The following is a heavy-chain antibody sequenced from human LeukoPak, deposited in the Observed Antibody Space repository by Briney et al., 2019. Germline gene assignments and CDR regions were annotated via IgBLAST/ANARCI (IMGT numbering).Heavy chain of an antibody. J-gene: IGHJ4*02. CDR2: INPNSGGT. Sequence: ASVKVSCKASVYTFTGYYMHWVRRAPGQGLEWMGWINPNSGGTNYAQKFQGRVTMTRDTSISTAYMELSRLRSDDTAVYYCARDLGGIDYWGQGTLVTVSS. D-gene: IGHD3-16*01. CDR3: ARDLGGIDY. V-gene: IGHV1-2*02. CDR1: VYTFTGYY.